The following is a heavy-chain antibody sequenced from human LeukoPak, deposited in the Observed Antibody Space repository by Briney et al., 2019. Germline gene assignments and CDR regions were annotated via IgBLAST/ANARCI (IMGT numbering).Heavy chain of an antibody. CDR3: ARDQLRYYGSNNYYSDMDF. D-gene: IGHD3-10*01. J-gene: IGHJ6*02. CDR2: ISAYNGGT. V-gene: IGHV1-18*01. Sequence: ASVKVSCKASGYTFTSYAIAWVRQAPGQGLEWMGWISAYNGGTNYAQKFRGRVTMTTDTSTNTGYMELRSLRSDDTAVYFCARDQLRYYGSNNYYSDMDFWGQGTTVTV. CDR1: GYTFTSYA.